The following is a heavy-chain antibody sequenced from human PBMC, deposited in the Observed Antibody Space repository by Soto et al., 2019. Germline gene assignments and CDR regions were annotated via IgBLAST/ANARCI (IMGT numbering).Heavy chain of an antibody. D-gene: IGHD3-3*01. V-gene: IGHV1-18*01. Sequence: ASVKVSCKASGYTFTSYGISWVRQAPGQGLEWMGWISAYNGNTNYAQKLQGRVTMTTDTSTSTAYMELRSLRSDDTAVYYCAKFLEWFCDLDYYYYGMDVWGQGSTVTVSS. CDR1: GYTFTSYG. CDR2: ISAYNGNT. J-gene: IGHJ6*02. CDR3: AKFLEWFCDLDYYYYGMDV.